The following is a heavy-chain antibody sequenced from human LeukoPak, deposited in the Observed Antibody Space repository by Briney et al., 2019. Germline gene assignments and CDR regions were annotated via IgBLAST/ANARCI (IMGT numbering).Heavy chain of an antibody. CDR2: MNPNSGNT. D-gene: IGHD3-22*01. V-gene: IGHV1-8*03. CDR1: GYTFTSYD. Sequence: ASVKVSCKASGYTFTSYDINWVRQATGQGLEWMGWMNPNSGNTGYAQKFQGRVTITRNTSISTAYMELSSLRSGDTAVYYCARGRRVYYYDSSGYYYGINWFDPWGQGTLVTVSS. CDR3: ARGRRVYYYDSSGYYYGINWFDP. J-gene: IGHJ5*02.